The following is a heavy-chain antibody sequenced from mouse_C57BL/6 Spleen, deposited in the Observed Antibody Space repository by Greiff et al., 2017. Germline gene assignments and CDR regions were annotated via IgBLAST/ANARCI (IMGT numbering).Heavy chain of an antibody. D-gene: IGHD2-5*01. Sequence: VNVVESGPELVKPGASVKISCKASGYAFSSSWMNWVKQRPGKGLEWIGRIYPGDGDTNYNGKFKGKATLTADKSSSTAYMQLSSLTSEDSAVYFCAAYYSNYVFAYWGQGTLVTVSA. CDR1: GYAFSSSW. J-gene: IGHJ3*01. CDR3: AAYYSNYVFAY. V-gene: IGHV1-82*01. CDR2: IYPGDGDT.